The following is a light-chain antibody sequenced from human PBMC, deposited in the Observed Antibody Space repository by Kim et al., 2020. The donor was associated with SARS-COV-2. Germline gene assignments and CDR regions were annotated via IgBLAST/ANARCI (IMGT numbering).Light chain of an antibody. CDR2: GAS. J-gene: IGKJ2*01. Sequence: LSPGERAPLSCRASHSVSYNYLTWYQQKPGQAPRLVIYGASSRATGIPDRFSGSGSGTDFTLTISGLEAEDFAVYYCQQYGTSPYTFGQGTKLEI. V-gene: IGKV3-20*01. CDR1: HSVSYNY. CDR3: QQYGTSPYT.